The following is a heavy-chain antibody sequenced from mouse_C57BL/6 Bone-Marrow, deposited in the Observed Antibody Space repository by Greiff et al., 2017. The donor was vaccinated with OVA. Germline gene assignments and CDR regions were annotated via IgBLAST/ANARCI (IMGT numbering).Heavy chain of an antibody. D-gene: IGHD1-1*01. CDR3: ARPHYGSSSYAMDY. V-gene: IGHV1-55*01. CDR1: GYTFTSYW. CDR2: IYPGSGST. Sequence: QVQLKQPGAELVKPGASVKMSCKASGYTFTSYWITWVKQRPGQGLEWIGDIYPGSGSTNYNEKFKSKATLTVDTSSSTAYMQLSSLTSEDSAVYYCARPHYGSSSYAMDYWGQGTSVTVSS. J-gene: IGHJ4*01.